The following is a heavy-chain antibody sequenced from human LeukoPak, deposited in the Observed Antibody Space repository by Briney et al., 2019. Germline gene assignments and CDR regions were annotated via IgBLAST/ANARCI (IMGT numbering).Heavy chain of an antibody. D-gene: IGHD4-17*01. V-gene: IGHV3-7*03. CDR1: GFTFSSYW. Sequence: GGSLRLSCAASGFTFSSYWMSWVRQAPGKGLEWVANIKQDGSEKYYVDSVKGRFTISRDNAKNSLYLQMNSLRAEDTAVYYCAKRDRTVTHAFDIWGQGTMVTVSS. J-gene: IGHJ3*02. CDR2: IKQDGSEK. CDR3: AKRDRTVTHAFDI.